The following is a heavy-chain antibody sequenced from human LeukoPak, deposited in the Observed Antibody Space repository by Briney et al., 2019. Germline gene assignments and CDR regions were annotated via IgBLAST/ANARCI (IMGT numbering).Heavy chain of an antibody. V-gene: IGHV3-48*03. Sequence: GGSLRLSCAASGLTFSSYEMNWVRQAPGEGLGWVLYISSSGITIYYADTVKSRFTISRDNAKNSQYRQMNSLRAEDTAVYYWTRANDYDSVTGYYPFDYWGEGTLDTVSA. D-gene: IGHD3-9*01. CDR3: TRANDYDSVTGYYPFDY. CDR2: ISSSGITI. J-gene: IGHJ4*02. CDR1: GLTFSSYE.